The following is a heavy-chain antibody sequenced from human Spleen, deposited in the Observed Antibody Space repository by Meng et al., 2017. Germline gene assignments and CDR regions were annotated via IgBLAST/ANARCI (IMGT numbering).Heavy chain of an antibody. CDR3: ARSRIVGATSAFDI. J-gene: IGHJ3*02. Sequence: ASVKVSCKASGYTFTSYYMHWVRQAPGQGLEWMGMINPSGGSTTYAQKFQGRVTMTRDTSASTVYMEVSSLTSADTAVYYCARSRIVGATSAFDIWGQGTMVTVSS. D-gene: IGHD1-26*01. V-gene: IGHV1-46*01. CDR1: GYTFTSYY. CDR2: INPSGGST.